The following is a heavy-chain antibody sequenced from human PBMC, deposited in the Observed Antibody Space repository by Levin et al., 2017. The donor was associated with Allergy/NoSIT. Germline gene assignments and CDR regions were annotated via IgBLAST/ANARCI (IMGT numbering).Heavy chain of an antibody. J-gene: IGHJ3*02. CDR2: IYNSGST. D-gene: IGHD5-18*01. Sequence: SQTLSLTCTVSSGSIVSNDYYWGWIRQPPGKGLEWIGSIYNSGSTYSNPSLRSRVPISVDTSKNQFSLKLNSVTAADTALYYCARGDKRGYSYGGAFDIWGQGTMVTVSS. CDR3: ARGDKRGYSYGGAFDI. V-gene: IGHV4-39*01. CDR1: SGSIVSNDYY.